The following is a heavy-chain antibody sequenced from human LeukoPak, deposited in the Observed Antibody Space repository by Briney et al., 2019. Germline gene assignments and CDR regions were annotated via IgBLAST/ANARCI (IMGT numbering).Heavy chain of an antibody. CDR3: ARDQAYCSSTSCYRYFDY. J-gene: IGHJ4*02. V-gene: IGHV3-74*01. CDR1: GFTFSSYW. Sequence: PGGSLRLSCAASGFTFSSYWMHWVRQAPGKGLVWVSRINSDGSSTNYADSVKGRFTISRDNAKNTLYLQMNSLRAKDTAVYYCARDQAYCSSTSCYRYFDYWGQGTLVTVSS. D-gene: IGHD2-2*01. CDR2: INSDGSST.